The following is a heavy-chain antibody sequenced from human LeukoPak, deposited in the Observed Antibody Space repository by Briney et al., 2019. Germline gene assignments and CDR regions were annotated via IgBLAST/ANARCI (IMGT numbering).Heavy chain of an antibody. J-gene: IGHJ4*02. CDR2: VSHSAST. V-gene: IGHV4-38-2*02. CDR1: GFSLSGGHF. D-gene: IGHD5-18*01. CDR3: ARVETAMMRV. Sequence: KASETLSLTCSVSGFSLSGGHFWGWIRQSPGKGLEWIGSVSHSASTYYNPSLKSRVTMSIDTSKNQFSLKLKSVTAADTAVYYCARVETAMMRVGGQGILVTVSA.